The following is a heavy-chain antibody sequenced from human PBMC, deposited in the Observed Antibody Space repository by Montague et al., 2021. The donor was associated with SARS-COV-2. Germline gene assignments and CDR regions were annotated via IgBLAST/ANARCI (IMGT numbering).Heavy chain of an antibody. Sequence: SLRLSGAASGFTTSGYGMNWVRQAQGQGLEWVSSISSSRRYIYYADSVNGRFTISRDDAKNSLYLQMNSLRAEDTAVYYCSSSTGGTGWLVLWGQGTLVTVSS. CDR3: SSSTGGTGWLVL. CDR2: ISSSRRYI. V-gene: IGHV3-21*01. J-gene: IGHJ1*01. CDR1: GFTTSGYG. D-gene: IGHD6-19*01.